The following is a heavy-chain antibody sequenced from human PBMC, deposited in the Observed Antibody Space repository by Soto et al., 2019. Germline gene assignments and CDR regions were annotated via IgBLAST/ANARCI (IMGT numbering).Heavy chain of an antibody. CDR3: ASGITMVRDRYNWFDP. D-gene: IGHD3-10*01. CDR1: GFTFSSYS. Sequence: EVQLVESGGGLVKPGGSLRLSCAASGFTFSSYSMNWVRQAPGKGLEWVSSISSSSSYIYYADSVKGRFTISRDNAKNSLYLQMNSLRAEDTAVYYCASGITMVRDRYNWFDPWGQGTLVTVSS. CDR2: ISSSSSYI. V-gene: IGHV3-21*01. J-gene: IGHJ5*02.